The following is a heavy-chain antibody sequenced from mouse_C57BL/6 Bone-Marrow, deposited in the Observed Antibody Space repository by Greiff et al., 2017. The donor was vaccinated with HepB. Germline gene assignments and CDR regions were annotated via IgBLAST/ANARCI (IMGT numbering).Heavy chain of an antibody. CDR2: ISSGGDYI. CDR1: GFTFSSYA. J-gene: IGHJ2*01. D-gene: IGHD2-4*01. Sequence: EVQRVESGEGLVKPGGSLKLSCAASGFTFSSYAMSWVRQTPEKRLEWVAYISSGGDYIYYADTVKGRFTISRDNARNTLYLQMSSLKSEDTAMYYCTRGGYYDYDFDYWGQGTTLTVSS. CDR3: TRGGYYDYDFDY. V-gene: IGHV5-9-1*02.